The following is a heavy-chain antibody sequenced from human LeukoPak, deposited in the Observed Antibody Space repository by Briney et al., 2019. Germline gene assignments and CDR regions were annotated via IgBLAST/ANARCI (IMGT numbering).Heavy chain of an antibody. CDR2: INQSGRT. D-gene: IGHD3-16*01. V-gene: IGHV4-34*01. CDR3: ARETSQKGAHYMDV. J-gene: IGHJ6*03. Sequence: PSETLSLTCAVYGGSFSGYYWSWIRQPPGKGLEWIGEINQSGRTYYNPSLKSRVTISLDTSKNQFSLKLSSVTAADTAVYYCARETSQKGAHYMDVWGKGTTVTISS. CDR1: GGSFSGYY.